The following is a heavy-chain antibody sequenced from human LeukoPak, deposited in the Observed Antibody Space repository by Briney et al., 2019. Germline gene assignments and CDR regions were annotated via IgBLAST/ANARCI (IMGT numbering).Heavy chain of an antibody. CDR1: GFTFSSYS. J-gene: IGHJ6*02. CDR2: ISSSSSYI. Sequence: GGSLRLSCAASGFTFSSYSMNWVRQAPGKGLEWVSSISSSSSYIYYADSVKGRFTISRDNAKNSLYLQMNSLRAEDTAVYYCARSGSGSFYGMDVWGQGITVTVSS. CDR3: ARSGSGSFYGMDV. V-gene: IGHV3-21*01. D-gene: IGHD3-10*01.